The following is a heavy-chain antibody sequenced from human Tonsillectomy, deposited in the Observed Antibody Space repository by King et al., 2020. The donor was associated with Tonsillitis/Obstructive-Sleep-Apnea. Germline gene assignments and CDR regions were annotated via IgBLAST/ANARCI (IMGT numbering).Heavy chain of an antibody. D-gene: IGHD2-21*01. CDR3: SRGMVVSSTNH. Sequence: QLVQSGAEVKKPGASVKVSCKASGYTFTGYYIHWVRQAPGQGLEWMGWINPNTNDRNYAQKFQGRVTMTRDTSINTAYMELSRLSSDDTAVYYCSRGMVVSSTNHWGQGTLVTGSS. CDR2: INPNTNDR. J-gene: IGHJ5*02. V-gene: IGHV1-2*02. CDR1: GYTFTGYY.